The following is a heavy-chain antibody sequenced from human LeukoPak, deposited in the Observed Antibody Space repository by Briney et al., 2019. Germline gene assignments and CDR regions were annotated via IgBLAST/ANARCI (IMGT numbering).Heavy chain of an antibody. CDR1: GFTVSSNY. J-gene: IGHJ4*02. V-gene: IGHV3-74*01. CDR3: ARDQSYYFDY. Sequence: GGSLRLSCAASGFTVSSNYMSWVRQAPGKGLVWVSRINSDGSSTSYADSVKGRFTISRDNAKNTLYLQMNSLRAEDTAVYYCARDQSYYFDYWGQGTLVTVSS. CDR2: INSDGSST.